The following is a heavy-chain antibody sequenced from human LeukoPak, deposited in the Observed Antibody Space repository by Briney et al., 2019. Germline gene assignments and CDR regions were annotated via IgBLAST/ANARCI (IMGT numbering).Heavy chain of an antibody. CDR1: GFTFSRYA. CDR2: ISSSSSYI. J-gene: IGHJ4*02. D-gene: IGHD4-17*01. Sequence: GGSLRLSCAVSGFTFSRYAMSWVRQAPGKGLEWVSSISSSSSYIYYADSVKGRFTISRDNAKNSLYLQMNSLRAEDTAVYYCARDDYGQYWGQGTLVTVSS. CDR3: ARDDYGQY. V-gene: IGHV3-21*01.